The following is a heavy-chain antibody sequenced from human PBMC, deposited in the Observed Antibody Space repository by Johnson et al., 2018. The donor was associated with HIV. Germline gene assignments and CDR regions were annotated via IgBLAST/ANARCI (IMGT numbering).Heavy chain of an antibody. CDR2: ISYDGSEK. D-gene: IGHD3-16*02. Sequence: QVQLVESGGGVVQPGRSLRLSCAASGFTFSTYNMHWVRQAPGKGLEWVAVISYDGSEKLFADSVKGRFTISRDNSNNTLYLQMNSLRAEDTAVYFCARGPIADDAFDIWGQGTMVTVSS. CDR3: ARGPIADDAFDI. CDR1: GFTFSTYN. V-gene: IGHV3-30*01. J-gene: IGHJ3*02.